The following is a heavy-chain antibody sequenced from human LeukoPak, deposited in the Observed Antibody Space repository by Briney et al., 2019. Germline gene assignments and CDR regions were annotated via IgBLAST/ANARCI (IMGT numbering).Heavy chain of an antibody. V-gene: IGHV3-33*01. CDR3: ARDRMADLYYFDY. CDR1: GFTFSSYA. Sequence: GGSWRLSWPASGFTFSSYAMHWVRQAQGKGLDGGAVIWYDGSNKYYADSVKGRFTISRDNSKNTLYLQMNSLRAEDTAVYYCARDRMADLYYFDYWGQGTLVTVSS. D-gene: IGHD2-8*01. J-gene: IGHJ4*02. CDR2: IWYDGSNK.